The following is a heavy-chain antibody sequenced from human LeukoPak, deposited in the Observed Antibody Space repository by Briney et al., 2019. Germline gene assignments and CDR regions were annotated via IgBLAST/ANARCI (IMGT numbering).Heavy chain of an antibody. CDR2: IGHDGADK. J-gene: IGHJ4*02. CDR1: GFTFSHYA. Sequence: QPGRSLRLSCAASGFTFSHYALHWVRQAPGKGLEWVALIGHDGADKYYADSVKGRFLISRDNSKNMLFLQMNSLIIEDTAVYYCARNSDYYDYSPQSVWGQGTLVTVS. V-gene: IGHV3-30*04. D-gene: IGHD3-22*01. CDR3: ARNSDYYDYSPQSV.